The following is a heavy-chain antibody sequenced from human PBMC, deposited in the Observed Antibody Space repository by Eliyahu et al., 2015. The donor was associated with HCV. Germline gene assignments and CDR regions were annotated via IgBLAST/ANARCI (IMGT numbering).Heavy chain of an antibody. D-gene: IGHD2-21*01. CDR1: GFTVSSKY. CDR3: ARGMAYCGGDCYDY. CDR2: IYSGGST. Sequence: EVQLVESGGGLVQPGGSLRLSCAASGFTVSSKYMSWVRQPPGMGLEWVSVIYSGGSTYYADSVKGRFTISRDNSKNTLYLQMNSLRAEDTAVYYCARGMAYCGGDCYDYWGQGTLVSVSS. V-gene: IGHV3-66*01. J-gene: IGHJ4*02.